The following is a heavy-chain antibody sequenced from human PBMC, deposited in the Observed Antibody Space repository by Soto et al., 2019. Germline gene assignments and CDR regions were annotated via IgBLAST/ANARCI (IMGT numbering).Heavy chain of an antibody. J-gene: IGHJ6*02. D-gene: IGHD2-2*01. V-gene: IGHV3-30*03. Sequence: QVQLVESGGGVVQPGRSLRLSCAASTFTLSTYGMHWVRQAPGKGLEWVAVISYDGNNKYYADSVKGRFTISRDNSRNTLSLQMNSLTTEDTAVYYCARGAEYQALSRDYFYGMDVWGQGIMVTVSS. CDR1: TFTLSTYG. CDR3: ARGAEYQALSRDYFYGMDV. CDR2: ISYDGNNK.